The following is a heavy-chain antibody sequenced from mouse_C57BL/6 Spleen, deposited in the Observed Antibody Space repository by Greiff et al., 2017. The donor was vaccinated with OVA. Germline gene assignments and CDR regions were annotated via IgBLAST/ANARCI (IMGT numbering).Heavy chain of an antibody. D-gene: IGHD2-1*01. CDR3: VRQDYGNSHWYFDV. V-gene: IGHV10-1*01. J-gene: IGHJ1*03. Sequence: EVKLVESGGGLVQPKGSLKLSCAASGFSFNTYAMNWVRQAPGKGLEWVARIRSKSNNYATYYADSVKDRFTISRDDSESMLYLQMNNLKTEDTAMYYCVRQDYGNSHWYFDVWGTGTTVTVSS. CDR1: GFSFNTYA. CDR2: IRSKSNNYAT.